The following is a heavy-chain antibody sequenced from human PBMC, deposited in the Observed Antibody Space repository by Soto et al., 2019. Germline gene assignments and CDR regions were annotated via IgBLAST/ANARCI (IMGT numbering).Heavy chain of an antibody. V-gene: IGHV2-70*11. CDR1: GFSLSTSGIC. J-gene: IGHJ6*03. Sequence: SGPTLVNPTQTLTLTCTFSGFSLSTSGICVSWIRQPPGQALEWLARIDWDDDKYYSTSLKTRLTISKDTSKNQVVLTMTNMDPVDTATYYCARILAGYCSSTSCYGSYYYYMDVWGKGTTVTVFS. CDR3: ARILAGYCSSTSCYGSYYYYMDV. CDR2: IDWDDDK. D-gene: IGHD2-2*01.